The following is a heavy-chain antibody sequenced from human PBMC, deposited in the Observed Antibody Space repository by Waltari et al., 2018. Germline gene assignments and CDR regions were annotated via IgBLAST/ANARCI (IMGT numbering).Heavy chain of an antibody. D-gene: IGHD3-10*01. CDR1: GFPFGDYA. Sequence: EVQLVESGGGLVQPGRSLRLSCTASGFPFGDYAMSWVRQAPGKGLEWVGFIRSKAYGGTTEYAASVKGRFTISRDDSKSIAYLQTNSLKTEDTAVYYCTRDSWYYYGSGSDDYWGQGTLVTVSS. CDR3: TRDSWYYYGSGSDDY. V-gene: IGHV3-49*04. CDR2: IRSKAYGGTT. J-gene: IGHJ4*02.